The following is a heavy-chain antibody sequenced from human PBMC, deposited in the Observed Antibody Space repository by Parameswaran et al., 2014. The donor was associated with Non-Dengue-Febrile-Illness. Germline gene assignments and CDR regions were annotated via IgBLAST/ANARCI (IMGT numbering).Heavy chain of an antibody. CDR2: ISGSGGST. CDR1: SNA. V-gene: IGHV3-23*01. Sequence: SNARWIRQPPGKGLEWVSAISGSGGSTYYADSVKGRFTISRDNSKNTLYLQMNSLRAEDTAVYYCAKDIGVDIVATIKASSGGDYWGQGTLVTVSS. J-gene: IGHJ4*02. CDR3: AKDIGVDIVATIKASSGGDY. D-gene: IGHD5-12*01.